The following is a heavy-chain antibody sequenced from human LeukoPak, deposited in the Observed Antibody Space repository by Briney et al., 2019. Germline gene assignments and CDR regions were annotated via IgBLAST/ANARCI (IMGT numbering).Heavy chain of an antibody. J-gene: IGHJ4*02. V-gene: IGHV4-34*01. Sequence: SETLSLTCAVYGGSFSGYYWSWIRQPPGKGLEWIGEINHSGSTNYNPSLKSRVTISVDTSKNQFSLKLSSVTAADTAVYYCARVGPRDPPVYYFDYWGPGTLVTVSS. CDR1: GGSFSGYY. CDR2: INHSGST. CDR3: ARVGPRDPPVYYFDY. D-gene: IGHD1-26*01.